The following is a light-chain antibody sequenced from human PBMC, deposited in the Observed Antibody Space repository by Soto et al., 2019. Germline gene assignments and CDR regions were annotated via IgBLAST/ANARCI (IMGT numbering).Light chain of an antibody. J-gene: IGKJ1*01. CDR3: QQYNKWAPRT. CDR1: QAVNTR. Sequence: IVLTQSPATLSAFPCDRVTLSCRASQAVNTRLAWYQHKPGQAPRLLIYGASSRATGIPARFSGSGSGIEFTLTTSSLQSEDFAVSYCQQYNKWAPRTFGQGTKVDI. CDR2: GAS. V-gene: IGKV3-15*01.